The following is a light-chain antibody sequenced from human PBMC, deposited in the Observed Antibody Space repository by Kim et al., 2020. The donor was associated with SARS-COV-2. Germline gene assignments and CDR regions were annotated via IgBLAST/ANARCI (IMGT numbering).Light chain of an antibody. Sequence: DIQQTQSPSSLSASVGDRVTITCRASQDIRNDLGWYQQNPGRAPKRLIYGASSLQSGVPSRFSGSGSGTEFTLTISSLQPEDFATYFCLQHNTHPLTSCHGPSLDINSHIT. CDR3: LQHNTHPLTSCHGPSLDINSHIT. J-gene: IGKJ3*01. CDR1: QDIRND. V-gene: IGKV1-17*01. CDR2: GAS.